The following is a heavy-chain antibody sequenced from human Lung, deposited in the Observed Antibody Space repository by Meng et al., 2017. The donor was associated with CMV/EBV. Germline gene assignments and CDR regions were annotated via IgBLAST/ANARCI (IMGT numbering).Heavy chain of an antibody. D-gene: IGHD2-15*01. CDR3: ARDAGEGIVVVRAAISED. V-gene: IGHV3-48*04. CDR2: ISSSSSSI. CDR1: GFTFNSYR. Sequence: GESLKISCAASGFTFNSYRMNWLRQAPGKGLEWVSYISSSSSSIYCTDSVKGRFTISRDNAKNSLYLEMNSLRVDDTGVYFCARDAGEGIVVVRAAISEDWGQGTQVTGSS. J-gene: IGHJ4*02.